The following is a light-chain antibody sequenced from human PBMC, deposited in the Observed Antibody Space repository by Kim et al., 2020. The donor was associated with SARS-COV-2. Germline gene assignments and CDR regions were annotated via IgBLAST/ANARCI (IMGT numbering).Light chain of an antibody. J-gene: IGLJ2*01. CDR2: YDS. CDR3: QVCDSGVV. Sequence: VSVAPGKTARITGGGNNIGSKSVPWYQQKPGQAPVLFIYYDSDRPSGIPERFSGSNSGNTATLTISRVEAGDEADYYCQVCDSGVVFGGGTKLTVL. CDR1: NIGSKS. V-gene: IGLV3-21*04.